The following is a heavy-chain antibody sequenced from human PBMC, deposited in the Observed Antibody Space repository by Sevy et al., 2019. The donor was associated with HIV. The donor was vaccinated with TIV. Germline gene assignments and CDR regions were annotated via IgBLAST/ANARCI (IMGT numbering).Heavy chain of an antibody. CDR3: AKHPDLLYPXFGMDV. CDR2: ISGSGGSA. J-gene: IGHJ6*02. Sequence: GGSLRLSCAASGFTFSSCAMSWVRQAPGKGLEWVSAISGSGGSAYSADSVKGRFTISRDNSKKMLYLQMNSLRADDTAVYYCAKHPDLLYPXFGMDVWGQGTTVTVSS. V-gene: IGHV3-23*01. D-gene: IGHD2-8*01. CDR1: GFTFSSCA.